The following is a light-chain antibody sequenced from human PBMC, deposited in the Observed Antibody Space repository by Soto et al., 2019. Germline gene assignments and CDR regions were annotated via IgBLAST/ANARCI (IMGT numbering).Light chain of an antibody. J-gene: IGKJ1*01. Sequence: EIVLTQSPGTLSLSPGERATLSCRASQSVSSSYLAWYQQKPGQAPRLLIYGASSTATGIPDRCSGSGSGTDFTLTISRLEPEEFAVYYGQQYGSSPWTFGQGTKVEIK. CDR1: QSVSSSY. CDR3: QQYGSSPWT. CDR2: GAS. V-gene: IGKV3-20*01.